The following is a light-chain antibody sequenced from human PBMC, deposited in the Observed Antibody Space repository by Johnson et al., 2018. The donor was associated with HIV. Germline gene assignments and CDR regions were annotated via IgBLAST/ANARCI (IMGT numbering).Light chain of an antibody. V-gene: IGLV1-51*02. J-gene: IGLJ1*01. Sequence: HSVLTQPPSVSAAPGQKVTISCSGSSSDMGNYAVSWYQQLPGTAPKLLIYENNKRPSGIPDRFSGSKSGTSATLDITGLQSGDEADYYCGTWDSSLSAYVFGNGTKVTVL. CDR2: ENN. CDR3: GTWDSSLSAYV. CDR1: SSDMGNYA.